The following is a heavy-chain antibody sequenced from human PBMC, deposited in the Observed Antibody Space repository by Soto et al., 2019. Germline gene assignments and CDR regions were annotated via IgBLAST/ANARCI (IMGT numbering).Heavy chain of an antibody. D-gene: IGHD2-21*02. J-gene: IGHJ6*02. V-gene: IGHV1-69*02. CDR1: GGTFSSYT. Sequence: QVQLVQSGAEVKKPGSSVKVSCKASGGTFSSYTISWVRQAPGQGLEWMGRIIPILGIANYAQKFQGRVMITADKSTSTAYMELSSLRSEDTAVYYCARAAYCGGDCYSEMDVWGQGTTVTVSS. CDR3: ARAAYCGGDCYSEMDV. CDR2: IIPILGIA.